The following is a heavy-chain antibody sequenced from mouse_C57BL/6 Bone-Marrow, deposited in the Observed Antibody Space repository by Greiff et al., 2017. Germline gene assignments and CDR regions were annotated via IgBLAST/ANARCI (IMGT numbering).Heavy chain of an antibody. V-gene: IGHV1-64*01. Sequence: VQLKQPGAELVKPGASVKLSCKASGYTFTSYWMHWVKQRPGQGLEWIGMIHPNSGSTNYNEKFKSKATLTVDKSSSTAYMQLSSLTSEDSAVYYCARWGDYYGSSPYYFDYWGQGTTLTVSS. CDR1: GYTFTSYW. D-gene: IGHD1-1*01. J-gene: IGHJ2*01. CDR3: ARWGDYYGSSPYYFDY. CDR2: IHPNSGST.